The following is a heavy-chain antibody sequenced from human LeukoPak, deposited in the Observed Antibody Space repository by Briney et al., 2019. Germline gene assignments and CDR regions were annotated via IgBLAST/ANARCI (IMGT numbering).Heavy chain of an antibody. Sequence: GASVKVSCKASGYTFTSYYMHWVRQAPGQGLEWMGIINPSGGSTSYAQKFQGRVTMTRDMSTSTVYMELSSLRSEDTAVYYCARDGYPPYYDQDRGYFDYWGQGTLVTVSS. D-gene: IGHD2/OR15-2a*01. J-gene: IGHJ4*02. CDR1: GYTFTSYY. CDR3: ARDGYPPYYDQDRGYFDY. CDR2: INPSGGST. V-gene: IGHV1-46*01.